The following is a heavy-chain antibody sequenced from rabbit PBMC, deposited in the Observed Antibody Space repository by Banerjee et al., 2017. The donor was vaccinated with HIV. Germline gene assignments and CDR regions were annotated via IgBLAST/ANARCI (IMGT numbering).Heavy chain of an antibody. CDR1: GFSFSSNYW. Sequence: QEQLVESGGGLVQPEGSLTLTCTASGFSFSSNYWVCWVRQAPGKGLEWIACIDTHSSGRIYYANWAQGRFTISRSTSLNTVDLKMTSLTAADTATYFCARDLAGVIGWNFNLWGQGTLVTVS. V-gene: IGHV1S45*01. CDR3: ARDLAGVIGWNFNL. J-gene: IGHJ4*01. CDR2: IDTHSSGRI. D-gene: IGHD4-1*01.